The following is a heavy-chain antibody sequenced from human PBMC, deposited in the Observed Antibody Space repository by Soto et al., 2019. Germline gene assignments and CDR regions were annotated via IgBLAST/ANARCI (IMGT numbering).Heavy chain of an antibody. CDR3: AREVSSFGSNHFDS. J-gene: IGHJ4*02. V-gene: IGHV4-59*02. CDR1: GVSVSSYY. Sequence: SETLSLTCAVSGVSVSSYYWTWIRQPPGKGLEWLGYIYDSGSINYNPSLKSRALVSVDTSKNQFSLRLDSLTAADTAVYYCAREVSSFGSNHFDSWGQGALVTVSS. CDR2: IYDSGSI. D-gene: IGHD3-10*01.